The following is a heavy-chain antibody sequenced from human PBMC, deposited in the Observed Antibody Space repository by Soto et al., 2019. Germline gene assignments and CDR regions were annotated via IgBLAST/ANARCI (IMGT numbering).Heavy chain of an antibody. D-gene: IGHD3-3*01. CDR1: GVTISTYA. V-gene: IGHV3-23*01. CDR3: AIGRRKKSGSNTCFDP. Sequence: EVQLLESEGGLVQPGGSLRLSCTASGVTISTYAMNWVRQAPGKGLEWVSTISDTGGATFYAGSVKGRFTISRDNSKNTVYLQMRSLRVEDMAVYFCAIGRRKKSGSNTCFDPWGRGTLVTVSS. CDR2: ISDTGGAT. J-gene: IGHJ5*02.